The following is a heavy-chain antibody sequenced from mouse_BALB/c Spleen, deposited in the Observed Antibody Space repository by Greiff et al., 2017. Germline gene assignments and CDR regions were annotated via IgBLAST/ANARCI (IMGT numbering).Heavy chain of an antibody. Sequence: DVKLVESGGGLVQPGGSRKLSCAASGFTFSSFGMHWVRQAPEKGLEWVAYISSGSSTIYYADTVKGRFTISRDNPKNTLFLQMTSLRSEDTAMYYCASELGLYARDYWGKGTSDTVST. V-gene: IGHV5-17*02. CDR2: ISSGSSTI. CDR1: GFTFSSFG. D-gene: IGHD4-1*01. CDR3: ASELGLYARDY. J-gene: IGHJ4*01.